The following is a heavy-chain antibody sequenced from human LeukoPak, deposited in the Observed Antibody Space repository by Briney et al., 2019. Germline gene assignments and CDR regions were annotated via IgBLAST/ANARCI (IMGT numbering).Heavy chain of an antibody. CDR2: IYPGDSDT. J-gene: IGHJ4*02. CDR1: GYSFTSYW. D-gene: IGHD2-2*01. Sequence: KPGESLKISCKGSGYSFTSYWIGWVRQMSGKGLEWMGIIYPGDSDTRYSPSFQGQVTISADKSISTAYLQWSSLKASDTAMYYCARSHPVVPAAITSEVDYWGQGTLVTVSS. CDR3: ARSHPVVPAAITSEVDY. V-gene: IGHV5-51*01.